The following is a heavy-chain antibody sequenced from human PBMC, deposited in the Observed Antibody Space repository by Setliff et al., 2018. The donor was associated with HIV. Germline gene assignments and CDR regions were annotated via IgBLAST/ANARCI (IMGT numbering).Heavy chain of an antibody. CDR1: GSTFSTYS. V-gene: IGHV3-21*01. CDR3: ARDVSWRVRTYIDY. CDR2: ISSSSRSK. Sequence: GSLRLSCEASGSTFSTYSMNWVRQAPGKGLEWVSSISSSSRSKYYADSVKGRFTISRDNAKNSLYLQMNSLTAEDTAVYYCARDVSWRVRTYIDYWGQGALVTVSS. D-gene: IGHD3-3*01. J-gene: IGHJ4*02.